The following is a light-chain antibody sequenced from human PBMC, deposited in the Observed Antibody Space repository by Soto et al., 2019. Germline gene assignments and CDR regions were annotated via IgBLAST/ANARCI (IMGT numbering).Light chain of an antibody. CDR3: LHYHSYTRT. V-gene: IGKV1-17*03. Sequence: IQMTQFPSAMSASVGNRVTITCRASQDIRDYLAWFQHKPVKVPKRLIYASTLQSGVPSRFSGSAAGTEFTLTITGLKNEDFATYYCLHYHSYTRTFGRGTKVDIK. J-gene: IGKJ1*01. CDR1: QDIRDY. CDR2: AS.